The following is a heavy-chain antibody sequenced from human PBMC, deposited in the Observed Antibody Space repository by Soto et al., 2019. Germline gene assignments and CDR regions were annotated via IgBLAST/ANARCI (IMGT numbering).Heavy chain of an antibody. CDR3: AIININWNEVGYYYYSYGMDV. D-gene: IGHD1-1*01. V-gene: IGHV1-69*01. CDR1: VGTFSSYA. Sequence: QVQLVQSGAEVKKPGSSVNVSCKASVGTFSSYAIRWVRQAPGQGLEWMGGIIPIFATANYAQKFQGRVTITVEESTSTAYMERTRVRSEDTAVYYCAIININWNEVGYYYYSYGMDVWGQGTTVTVSS. CDR2: IIPIFATA. J-gene: IGHJ6*02.